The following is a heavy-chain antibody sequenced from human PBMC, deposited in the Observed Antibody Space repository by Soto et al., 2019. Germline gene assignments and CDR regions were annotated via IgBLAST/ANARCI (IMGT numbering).Heavy chain of an antibody. J-gene: IGHJ5*02. CDR2: ISSSGGST. Sequence: GGSLRLSCAASGFTFSSYAMSWVRQAPGKGLEWVSAISSSGGSTYYADSVKGRFTISRDNSKNTLYLQMNSLRAEDTAVYYCAKDRQGREYSSSSSWFDPWGQGTLVTVSS. CDR3: AKDRQGREYSSSSSWFDP. CDR1: GFTFSSYA. D-gene: IGHD6-6*01. V-gene: IGHV3-23*01.